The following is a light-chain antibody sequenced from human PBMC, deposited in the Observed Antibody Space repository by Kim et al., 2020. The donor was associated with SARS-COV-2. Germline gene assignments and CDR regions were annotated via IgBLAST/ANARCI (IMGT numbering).Light chain of an antibody. J-gene: IGKJ1*01. V-gene: IGKV1-5*01. Sequence: GDRVTVTCRASQTVTTLLAWYQQKPGKAPKLLIHSASILYSGVPSRFSGSGSGTEFTLTVNSLLPEDFATYFCQQYSDYPLTFGQGTKV. CDR1: QTVTTL. CDR2: SAS. CDR3: QQYSDYPLT.